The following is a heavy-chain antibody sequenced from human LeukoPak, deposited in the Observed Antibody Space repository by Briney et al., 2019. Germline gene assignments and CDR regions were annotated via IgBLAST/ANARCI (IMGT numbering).Heavy chain of an antibody. D-gene: IGHD3-3*01. V-gene: IGHV3-23*01. J-gene: IGHJ4*02. Sequence: PGGSLRLSCAASGFTFSSYAMSWVRQAPGKGLECVSAISGSGGSTYYADSVKGRFTISRDNSKNTLYLQINSLRAEDTAVYYCAKDDRGTIFGVADYWGQGTLVTVSS. CDR2: ISGSGGST. CDR1: GFTFSSYA. CDR3: AKDDRGTIFGVADY.